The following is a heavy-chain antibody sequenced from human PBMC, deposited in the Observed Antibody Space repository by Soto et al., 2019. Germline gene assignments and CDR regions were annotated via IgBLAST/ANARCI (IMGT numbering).Heavy chain of an antibody. CDR3: ARSRQLVVNYYYGMDV. J-gene: IGHJ6*02. Sequence: ASVKVSCKASGYTFTGYYMHWVRQAPGQGLEWMGWINPNSGGTNYAQKFQGRVTMTRDTSISTAYMELSRLRSDDTAVYYCARSRQLVVNYYYGMDVWGQGTTVTVSS. D-gene: IGHD6-6*01. CDR1: GYTFTGYY. V-gene: IGHV1-2*02. CDR2: INPNSGGT.